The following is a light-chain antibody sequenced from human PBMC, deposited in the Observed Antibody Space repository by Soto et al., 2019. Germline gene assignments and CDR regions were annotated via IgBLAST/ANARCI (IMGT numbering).Light chain of an antibody. CDR3: QQSYTSPPWT. CDR2: RAS. J-gene: IGKJ1*01. CDR1: QIISTS. V-gene: IGKV1-39*01. Sequence: DIQMTQSPSSLSASVGDIVPISCRASQIISTSLNWYQQKPGTAPRLLISRASSVKSGVPPRFSGSGSGRDFTLTISSLRPEDIASYCCQQSYTSPPWTFGQGTKVEV.